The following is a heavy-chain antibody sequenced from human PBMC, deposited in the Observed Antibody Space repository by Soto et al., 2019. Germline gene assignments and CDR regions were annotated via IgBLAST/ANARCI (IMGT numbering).Heavy chain of an antibody. Sequence: KTSETLSLTCTVSGGSISSYYWSWIRQPPGKGLEWIGYIYYSGSTNYNPSLKSRVTISVDTSKNQFSLKLSSVTAADTAVYYCARNTYYYDSSGYYYGDWFDPWGQGTLVTVSS. CDR3: ARNTYYYDSSGYYYGDWFDP. V-gene: IGHV4-59*01. CDR1: GGSISSYY. D-gene: IGHD3-22*01. J-gene: IGHJ5*02. CDR2: IYYSGST.